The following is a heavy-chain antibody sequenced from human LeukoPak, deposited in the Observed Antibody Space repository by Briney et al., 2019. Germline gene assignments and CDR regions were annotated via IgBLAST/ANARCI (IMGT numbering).Heavy chain of an antibody. D-gene: IGHD6-19*01. CDR2: IYYSGSP. CDR1: GGSISSCY. V-gene: IGHV4-59*01. CDR3: ARVYSSGWPDYFDY. Sequence: SETLSLTCTVSGGSISSCYWSWLPQPPGKGLVWFGYIYYSGSPNYNPSLKSRVTISVDTSKNQFSLKLSSVTAADTAVYYCARVYSSGWPDYFDYWGQGTLVTVSS. J-gene: IGHJ4*02.